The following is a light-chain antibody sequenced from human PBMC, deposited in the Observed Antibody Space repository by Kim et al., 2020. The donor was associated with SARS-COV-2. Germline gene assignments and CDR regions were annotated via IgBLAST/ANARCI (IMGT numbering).Light chain of an antibody. CDR1: SSDVGAYNH. J-gene: IGLJ3*02. V-gene: IGLV2-8*01. CDR2: EVT. CDR3: SSYTSNSNLV. Sequence: GQSVTIACTGTSSDVGAYNHVSWYQQHPGEAPKLMIYEVTKRPSGVPDRFSGSKSGNTASLTVSGLQAEDEADYYCSSYTSNSNLVFGGGTQLTVL.